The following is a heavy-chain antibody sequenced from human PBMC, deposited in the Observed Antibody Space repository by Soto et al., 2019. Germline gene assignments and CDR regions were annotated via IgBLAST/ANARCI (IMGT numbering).Heavy chain of an antibody. CDR3: ATQATGSDAPFDF. CDR1: GFSFSSHP. V-gene: IGHV3-23*01. J-gene: IGHJ4*02. Sequence: GGSLRLSCAASGFSFSSHPMTWVRQAPGKGLEWVSLIRTSGGNTFYADSVKGRFTISRDNSKETLYLQMSSLRAEDTAVYYCATQATGSDAPFDFWGLGTLVTVPS. D-gene: IGHD5-12*01. CDR2: IRTSGGNT.